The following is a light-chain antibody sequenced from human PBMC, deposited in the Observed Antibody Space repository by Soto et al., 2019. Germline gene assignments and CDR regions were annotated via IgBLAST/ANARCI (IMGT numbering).Light chain of an antibody. V-gene: IGKV1-5*03. CDR3: QQYNSHPYT. CDR2: KAS. Sequence: DFQMTQSPSTLSASVGDSVTITCRASQSIHTWLAWYQQKPGRTPKLLIYKASVLESGVPSRFSSSGSGTEFTLTISSLQPDDFATYYCQQYNSHPYTFGRGTKLQIK. CDR1: QSIHTW. J-gene: IGKJ2*01.